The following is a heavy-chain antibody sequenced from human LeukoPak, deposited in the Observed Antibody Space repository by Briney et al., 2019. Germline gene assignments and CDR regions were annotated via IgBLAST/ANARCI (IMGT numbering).Heavy chain of an antibody. CDR1: GFTFSDYN. V-gene: IGHV3-11*01. CDR2: ITDSGNTI. D-gene: IGHD2-2*01. Sequence: GGSLRLSCAASGFTFSDYNMNWVRQAPGKGLEWVSYITDSGNTIHYADSVKGRFTISRDNSKNSLYLQMNSLRTEDTALYYCAKGSGYCSSTSCYASVDYWGQGTLVTVSS. J-gene: IGHJ4*02. CDR3: AKGSGYCSSTSCYASVDY.